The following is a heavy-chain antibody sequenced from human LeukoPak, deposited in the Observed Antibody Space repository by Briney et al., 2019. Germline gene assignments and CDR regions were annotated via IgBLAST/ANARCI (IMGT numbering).Heavy chain of an antibody. CDR1: GFTFSSYE. CDR3: AKALSIGRSYYYYGMDV. J-gene: IGHJ6*02. Sequence: GGSLRLSCAASGFTFSSYEMNWVRQAPGKGLEWVSLISGDGGNTKYADSVKGRFTVSRDNSKNSLYLQMNSLRTEDTALYYCAKALSIGRSYYYYGMDVWGQGTTVTVSS. D-gene: IGHD2/OR15-2a*01. V-gene: IGHV3-43*02. CDR2: ISGDGGNT.